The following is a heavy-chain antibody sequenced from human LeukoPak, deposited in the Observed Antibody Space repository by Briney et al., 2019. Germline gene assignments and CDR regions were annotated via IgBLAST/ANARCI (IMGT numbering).Heavy chain of an antibody. V-gene: IGHV3-66*01. CDR1: GFTVSSNY. D-gene: IGHD3-10*01. Sequence: PGGSLRLSCAASGFTVSSNYMSWVRQAPGKGLEWVSVIYSSGSTYYADSVKGRFTISRDNSKNTLYLQMNSLRAEDTAVYYCAKDNYYGSGSYYKIGYFDYWGQGTLVTVSS. J-gene: IGHJ4*02. CDR2: IYSSGST. CDR3: AKDNYYGSGSYYKIGYFDY.